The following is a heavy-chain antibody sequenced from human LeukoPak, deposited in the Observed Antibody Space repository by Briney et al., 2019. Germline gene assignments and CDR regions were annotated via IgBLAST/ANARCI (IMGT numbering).Heavy chain of an antibody. CDR3: AKVVFDSSGYYGDAFDI. V-gene: IGHV3-23*01. D-gene: IGHD3-22*01. Sequence: PGGSLRLSCAASGFTFSSYARSWVRQAPGKGVEWVSAISGSGGSTYYADCVKGRFTISRDNCKNRVYVQMNSLRAEDTAVYYCAKVVFDSSGYYGDAFDIWGQGTMVTVSS. CDR1: GFTFSSYA. CDR2: ISGSGGST. J-gene: IGHJ3*02.